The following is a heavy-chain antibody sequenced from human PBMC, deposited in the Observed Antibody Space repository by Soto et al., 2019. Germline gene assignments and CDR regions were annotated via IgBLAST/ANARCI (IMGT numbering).Heavy chain of an antibody. Sequence: GASVKVSCKASGYTFTSYYMHWVRQAPGQGLEWMGIINPSGGSTSYAQKFQGRVTMTRDTSTSTVYMELSSLRSEDTAVYYCARDSPPVAGATYFDYWGQGTLVTVSS. J-gene: IGHJ4*02. D-gene: IGHD1-26*01. CDR1: GYTFTSYY. V-gene: IGHV1-46*01. CDR2: INPSGGST. CDR3: ARDSPPVAGATYFDY.